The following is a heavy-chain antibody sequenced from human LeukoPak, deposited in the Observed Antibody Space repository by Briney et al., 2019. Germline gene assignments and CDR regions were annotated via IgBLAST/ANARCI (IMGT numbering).Heavy chain of an antibody. V-gene: IGHV3-20*01. CDR1: GFIFNNYA. Sequence: GGSLRLSCAASGFIFNNYAVSWVRQAPGKGLEWVSGINWNGGTTGYADSVKGRFTISRDNAKNSLYLQMNSLRAEDTALYHCARAVAGNGGYYYYYMDVWGKETTVTVSS. CDR2: INWNGGTT. J-gene: IGHJ6*03. D-gene: IGHD6-19*01. CDR3: ARAVAGNGGYYYYYMDV.